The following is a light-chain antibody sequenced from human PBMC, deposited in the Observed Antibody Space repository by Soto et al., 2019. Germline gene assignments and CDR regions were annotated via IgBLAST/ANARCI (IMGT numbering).Light chain of an antibody. CDR1: QSVSSN. V-gene: IGKV3-15*01. CDR2: GAS. Sequence: EIVMTQSPATLSVSPGERAPLPCRASQSVSSNLAWYQQKPGQAPRLLIYGASTRATGIPARFSGSGSGTEFTLTISSLQSEDFAVYYCQQYNNWPPWTFGQGTKVDIK. J-gene: IGKJ1*01. CDR3: QQYNNWPPWT.